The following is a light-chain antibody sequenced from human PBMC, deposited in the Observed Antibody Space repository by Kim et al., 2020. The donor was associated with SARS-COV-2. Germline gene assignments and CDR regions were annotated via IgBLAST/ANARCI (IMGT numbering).Light chain of an antibody. Sequence: AIHLTQSPSSLSASVGDRVTITCRASQDIGTALAWYQQKPGKPPKVLIYDASSLESGVPSTFSGSGSGTDFTLTISSLQPEDFATYYCQRFNNYPPFSFGPGTKVDIK. CDR2: DAS. CDR1: QDIGTA. CDR3: QRFNNYPPFS. J-gene: IGKJ3*01. V-gene: IGKV1D-13*01.